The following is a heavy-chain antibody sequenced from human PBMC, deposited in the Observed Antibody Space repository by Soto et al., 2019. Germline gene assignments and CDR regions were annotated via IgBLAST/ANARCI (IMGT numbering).Heavy chain of an antibody. CDR2: IYTSGST. J-gene: IGHJ5*02. CDR3: ARAFTPFEQLWFDP. V-gene: IGHV4-4*07. D-gene: IGHD5-18*01. CDR1: GGSISSYY. Sequence: LETLSLTCTVSGGSISSYYWSWIRQPAGKGLEWIGRIYTSGSTNYNPSLKSRVTMSVDTSKNQFSLKLSSVTAADTAVYYCARAFTPFEQLWFDPWGQGTLVTVSS.